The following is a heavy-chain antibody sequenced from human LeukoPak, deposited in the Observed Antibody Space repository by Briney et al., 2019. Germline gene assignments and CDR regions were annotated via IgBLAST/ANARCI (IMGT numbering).Heavy chain of an antibody. CDR3: ANNYIDNSFQY. J-gene: IGHJ4*02. CDR1: GFTFSSYG. CDR2: ISGSGGST. Sequence: PGGSLRLSCAASGFTFSSYGMSWVRQAPGKGLEWVSAISGSGGSTYYADSVRGRFTISRDNSKNTLYLQMNSLRAEDTAVYYCANNYIDNSFQYWGQGTLVTVSS. D-gene: IGHD4-11*01. V-gene: IGHV3-23*01.